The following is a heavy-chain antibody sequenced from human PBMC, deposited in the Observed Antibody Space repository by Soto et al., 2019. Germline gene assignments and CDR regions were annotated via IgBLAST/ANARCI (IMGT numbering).Heavy chain of an antibody. CDR2: IYYSGST. CDR1: GGSVSSGSYY. J-gene: IGHJ4*02. CDR3: ARDEAGYSYGGYFDY. V-gene: IGHV4-61*01. Sequence: QVQLQESGPGLVKPSETLSLTCTVSGGSVSSGSYYWSWIRQPPGKGLEWIGYIYYSGSTNYNPSLKSRVTISVDTSKNQFSLKLSSVTAADTAVYYCARDEAGYSYGGYFDYWGQGTLVTVSS. D-gene: IGHD5-18*01.